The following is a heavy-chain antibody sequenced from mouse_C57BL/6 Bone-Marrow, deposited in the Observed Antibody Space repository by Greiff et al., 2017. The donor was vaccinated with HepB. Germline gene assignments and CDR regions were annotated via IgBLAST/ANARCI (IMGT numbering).Heavy chain of an antibody. CDR2: ISDGGSYT. CDR3: AREIYYGYDAWFAY. Sequence: VQLKESGGGLVKPGGSLKLSCAASGFTFSSYAMSWVRQTPEKRLEWVATISDGGSYTYYPDNVKGRFTISRDNAKNNLYLQMSHLKSEDTAMYYCAREIYYGYDAWFAYWGQGTLVTVSA. CDR1: GFTFSSYA. D-gene: IGHD2-2*01. J-gene: IGHJ3*01. V-gene: IGHV5-4*01.